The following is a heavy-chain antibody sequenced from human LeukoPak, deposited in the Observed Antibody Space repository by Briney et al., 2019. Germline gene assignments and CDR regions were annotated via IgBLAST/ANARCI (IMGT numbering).Heavy chain of an antibody. J-gene: IGHJ5*01. CDR1: GFTFYMYA. V-gene: IGHV3-23*01. CDR2: MCGTAGCT. CDR3: AKDRPNFHENSGHYYRRDGDS. Sequence: GGSLRLSCQASGFTFYMYAMSWVRQAPGKGLEWVASMCGTAGCTFYPDSVKGRFTISRDNPKNVLYLRMNSLTAEDTAIYYCAKDRPNFHENSGHYYRRDGDSWGQGTLVTVSS. D-gene: IGHD3-22*01.